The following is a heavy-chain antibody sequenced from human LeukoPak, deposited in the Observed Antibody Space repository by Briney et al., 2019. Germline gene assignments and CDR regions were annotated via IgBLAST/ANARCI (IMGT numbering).Heavy chain of an antibody. CDR1: GFTFSDYY. D-gene: IGHD3-3*01. CDR3: ARRDWVSGAVRAFDI. Sequence: PGGSLRLSCVGSGFTFSDYYMSWIRQVPGKGLEWVSYISNDSVDKYYVDSVRGRFTTSRDNAKKSMYLQMSGLRVEDTAVYYCARRDWVSGAVRAFDIWGQGTMVTVSS. CDR2: ISNDSVDK. V-gene: IGHV3-11*04. J-gene: IGHJ3*02.